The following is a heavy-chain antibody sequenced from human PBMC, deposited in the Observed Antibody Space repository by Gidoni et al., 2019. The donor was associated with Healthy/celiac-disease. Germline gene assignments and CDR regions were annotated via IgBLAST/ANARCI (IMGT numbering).Heavy chain of an antibody. CDR1: GGSLSSSSYY. V-gene: IGHV4-39*01. CDR2: IYYSGST. CDR3: ARQRRDGSGSYCWFDP. Sequence: QLQLQESGPGLVKPSETLSLTCTVSGGSLSSSSYYWGWIRQPPGKGLEWIGSIYYSGSTYYNPSLKSRVTISVDTSKNQFSLKLSSVTAADTAVYYCARQRRDGSGSYCWFDPWGQGTLVTVSS. D-gene: IGHD3-10*01. J-gene: IGHJ5*02.